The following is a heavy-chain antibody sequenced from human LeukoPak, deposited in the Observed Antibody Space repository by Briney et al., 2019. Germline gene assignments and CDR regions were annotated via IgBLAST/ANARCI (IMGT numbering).Heavy chain of an antibody. Sequence: ASVKVSCKASGYTFTGYYMHWVRQAPGQGLEWMGWINPNSGGTNYAQKFQGRVTMTRDTSISTAYMELSRLRSDDTAVYYCARMGFGSHIDIVATIAPYDAFDIWGQGTMVTVSS. V-gene: IGHV1-2*02. J-gene: IGHJ3*02. CDR1: GYTFTGYY. CDR3: ARMGFGSHIDIVATIAPYDAFDI. CDR2: INPNSGGT. D-gene: IGHD5-12*01.